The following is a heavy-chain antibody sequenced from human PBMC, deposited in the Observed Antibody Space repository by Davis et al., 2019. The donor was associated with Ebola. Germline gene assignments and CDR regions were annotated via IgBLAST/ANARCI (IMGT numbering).Heavy chain of an antibody. Sequence: PGGSLRLSCAVSGFTFSSYAMSWVRQAPGKGLEWVSAISGSGGSTYYADSVKGRFTISRDNSKNTLYLQMNSLRAEDTAVYFCAKDQISGDGYWCFDLWGPGTLVTVSS. V-gene: IGHV3-23*01. CDR3: AKDQISGDGYWCFDL. D-gene: IGHD2/OR15-2a*01. CDR2: ISGSGGST. CDR1: GFTFSSYA. J-gene: IGHJ2*01.